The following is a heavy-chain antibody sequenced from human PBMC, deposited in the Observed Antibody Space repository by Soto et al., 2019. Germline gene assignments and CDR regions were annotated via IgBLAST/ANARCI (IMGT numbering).Heavy chain of an antibody. Sequence: EVQLVESGGDLVQPGGSLRLSCAASGFTFSSYWMNWVRQAPGKGLEWVANIKQDGSEKHYVDSVKGRFTISRDNARKSLYLQMNGLRAEDTAVYYCARTYYDTIWGSYPLASWGQGTLVTVSS. J-gene: IGHJ4*02. CDR2: IKQDGSEK. V-gene: IGHV3-7*01. CDR1: GFTFSSYW. CDR3: ARTYYDTIWGSYPLAS. D-gene: IGHD3-16*02.